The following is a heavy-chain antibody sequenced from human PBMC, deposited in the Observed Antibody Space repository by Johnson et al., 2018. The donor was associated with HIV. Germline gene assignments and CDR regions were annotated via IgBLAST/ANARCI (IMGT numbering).Heavy chain of an antibody. Sequence: VQLVESGGGLVRPGRSLRLSCAASGFTLDDYAMHWVRQAPGKGLEWVSGISWNSGSIGYADSVKGRFTISRDNAKNSLYLQMNSLRAEDTALYYCAKDIQAGHLQEGAFDSWGQGTMVTVSS. V-gene: IGHV3-9*01. CDR3: AKDIQAGHLQEGAFDS. J-gene: IGHJ3*02. CDR2: ISWNSGSI. CDR1: GFTLDDYA. D-gene: IGHD6-13*01.